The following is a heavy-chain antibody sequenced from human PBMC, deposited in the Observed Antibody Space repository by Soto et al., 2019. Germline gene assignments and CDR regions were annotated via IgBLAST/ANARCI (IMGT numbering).Heavy chain of an antibody. J-gene: IGHJ1*01. CDR3: ASGIQLWLRRINNGYSG. CDR2: IIPMFGTA. D-gene: IGHD5-18*01. CDR1: GGTFSTYA. V-gene: IGHV1-69*12. Sequence: QVQLVQSGAEVKKPESSVKVSCKAPGGTFSTYAMSWVRQAPGQGLEWVGGIIPMFGTANYAQRFQDRVTITADESTNTVYMELSSLRSQDTAVYFCASGIQLWLRRINNGYSGWGQGTLVTVSS.